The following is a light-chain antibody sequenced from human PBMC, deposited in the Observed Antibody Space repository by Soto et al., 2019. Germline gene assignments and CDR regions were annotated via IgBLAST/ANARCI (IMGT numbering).Light chain of an antibody. CDR3: QKYNSAPWT. CDR2: AAS. CDR1: QGISNW. V-gene: IGKV1-27*01. Sequence: DIQMTQSPSSLSASVGDRVTITCRPSQGISNWLGWYQQKPGRVPKLLIYAASTLHSGVPSRFSGSGSGTDFTLTISSLQPEDVATYYCQKYNSAPWTFGQGTKVDIK. J-gene: IGKJ1*01.